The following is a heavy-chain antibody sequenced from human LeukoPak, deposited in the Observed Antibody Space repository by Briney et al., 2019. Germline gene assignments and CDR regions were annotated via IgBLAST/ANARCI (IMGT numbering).Heavy chain of an antibody. J-gene: IGHJ4*02. V-gene: IGHV1-24*01. D-gene: IGHD6-19*01. CDR3: ATAVAGTMDFDY. Sequence: ASVKVSCKVSGYTLTELSMHWVRQAPGKGLEWMGGFDPEDGETIYAQKFQGRVTMTEDTSTDTAYMELSSLRSEDTAVYYCATAVAGTMDFDYWGQGTLVTVSP. CDR2: FDPEDGET. CDR1: GYTLTELS.